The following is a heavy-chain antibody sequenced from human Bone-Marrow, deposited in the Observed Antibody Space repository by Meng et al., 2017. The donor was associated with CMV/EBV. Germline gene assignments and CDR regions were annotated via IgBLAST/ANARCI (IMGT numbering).Heavy chain of an antibody. V-gene: IGHV3-30*04. CDR3: ARNGDY. Sequence: VQRGGAGGGVVQPGRVPRCSWSASGFTFSSYAMHWVRQAPGKGLEWVAFIRYDGSNKYYADSVKGRFTISRDNSKNTLYLQMNSLRAEDTAVYYCARNGDYWGQGTLVTVSS. J-gene: IGHJ4*02. D-gene: IGHD2-8*01. CDR1: GFTFSSYA. CDR2: IRYDGSNK.